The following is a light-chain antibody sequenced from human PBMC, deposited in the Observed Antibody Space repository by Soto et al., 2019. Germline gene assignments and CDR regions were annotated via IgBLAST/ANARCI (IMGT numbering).Light chain of an antibody. V-gene: IGKV3-20*01. Sequence: EIVLTQSPGTLSLSPGERAALSCRASQSVSSTYLAWYQQKPGQAPRLLIYGTSTRAAGIPDKFSGSRSGKDFTLTISRLEPEDFAVYYCQQYCNSLHTFGLGTKLEIK. J-gene: IGKJ2*01. CDR1: QSVSSTY. CDR2: GTS. CDR3: QQYCNSLHT.